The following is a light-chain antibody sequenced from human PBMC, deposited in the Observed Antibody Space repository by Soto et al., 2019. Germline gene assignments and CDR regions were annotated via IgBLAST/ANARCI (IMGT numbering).Light chain of an antibody. CDR3: QQYNNWPFT. CDR2: GAS. V-gene: IGKV3-15*01. J-gene: IGKJ4*01. CDR1: QSVSSN. Sequence: EIVMTQSPATLSVSPGERATLSCRASQSVSSNLAWYQQKPGQAPRLLIYGASTRATGIPARFSGSGFGTEFTLTISSLQSEDFAVYYCQQYNNWPFTFGGGTKVDIK.